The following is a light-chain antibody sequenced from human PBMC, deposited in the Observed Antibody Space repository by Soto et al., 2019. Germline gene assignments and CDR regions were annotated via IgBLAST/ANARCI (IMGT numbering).Light chain of an antibody. J-gene: IGLJ2*01. CDR1: SSDVGGYDF. CDR3: SSQTGSATMV. V-gene: IGLV2-14*01. CDR2: EVS. Sequence: QSALTQPASVSGSPGQSITISCTGTSSDVGGYDFVSWYQHHPGKVPKLMIYEVSNRPSGVSDRFSGSKSGNTASLIISGLQAEDEADYYCSSQTGSATMVFGGGTKVTVL.